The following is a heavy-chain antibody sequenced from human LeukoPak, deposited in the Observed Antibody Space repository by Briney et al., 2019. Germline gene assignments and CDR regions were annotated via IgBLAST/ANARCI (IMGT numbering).Heavy chain of an antibody. J-gene: IGHJ4*02. CDR1: GYTFTSYD. Sequence: ASVKVSCKASGYTFTSYDINCVRQAPGHGLEWMGWMNPNTGNTGYAQKFQGRVAMTRNTSISTAYMELNSLISEDTAVYYCARVRAGLNWGQGTLVTVSS. CDR3: ARVRAGLN. CDR2: MNPNTGNT. D-gene: IGHD5/OR15-5a*01. V-gene: IGHV1-8*01.